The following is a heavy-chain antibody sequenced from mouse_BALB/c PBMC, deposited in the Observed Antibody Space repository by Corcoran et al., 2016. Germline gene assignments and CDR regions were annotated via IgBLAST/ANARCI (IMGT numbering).Heavy chain of an antibody. CDR2: ILPGSGST. V-gene: IGHV1-9*01. D-gene: IGHD1-1*01. CDR1: GYTFSTYW. Sequence: QVHLQQSGAELMKPGASVKISCKATGYTFSTYWIEWVKQRPGHGLEWIGEILPGSGSTNYNEKFKGKATFTADTSSNKAYMQSNSLTSEDSAVYYCARSHGSSRAWLAYGGQGTLVTVSA. CDR3: ARSHGSSRAWLAY. J-gene: IGHJ3*01.